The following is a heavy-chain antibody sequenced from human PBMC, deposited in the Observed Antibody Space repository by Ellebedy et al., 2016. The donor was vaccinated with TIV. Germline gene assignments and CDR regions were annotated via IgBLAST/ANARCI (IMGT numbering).Heavy chain of an antibody. D-gene: IGHD3-10*01. CDR2: INPNSGGA. CDR1: GYSFTGFY. V-gene: IGHV1-2*02. J-gene: IGHJ5*02. Sequence: AASVKVSCKASGYSFTGFYIHWVRQAPGQGPEWMGWINPNSGGANYAENFRGRITMTRDRSTSTAYMELSDLRSDDTAVYFCARDSVFTTVRGVWFGPWGQGTLVTVSS. CDR3: ARDSVFTTVRGVWFGP.